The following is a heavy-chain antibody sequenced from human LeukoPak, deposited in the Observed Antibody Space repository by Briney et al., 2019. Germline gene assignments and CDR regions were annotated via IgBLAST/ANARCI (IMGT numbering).Heavy chain of an antibody. V-gene: IGHV3-30*18. D-gene: IGHD3-22*01. Sequence: PGRSLRLSCAASGFTFSSYGMHWVRQAPGKGLEWVAVISYDGSNKYYADSVKGRFTISRDNSKNTLYLQMNSLRAEDTAVYYCAKDWADYYDSSGYYDYWGQGTLVTVSS. CDR1: GFTFSSYG. CDR2: ISYDGSNK. CDR3: AKDWADYYDSSGYYDY. J-gene: IGHJ4*02.